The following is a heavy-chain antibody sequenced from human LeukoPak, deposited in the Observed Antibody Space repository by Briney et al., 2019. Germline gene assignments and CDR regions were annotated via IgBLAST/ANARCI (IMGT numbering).Heavy chain of an antibody. CDR3: AAVTAGDF. CDR1: GIPFSDYY. V-gene: IGHV3-11*03. Sequence: GGSLRLSCVVSGIPFSDYYMNWIRQAPGKGLEWISYISSSSSYTDYADSVKGRFTISRDNAKSTLYLQMNSLRLEDTAVYFCAAVTAGDFWGQGPLVTVSS. D-gene: IGHD6-13*01. CDR2: ISSSSSYT. J-gene: IGHJ4*02.